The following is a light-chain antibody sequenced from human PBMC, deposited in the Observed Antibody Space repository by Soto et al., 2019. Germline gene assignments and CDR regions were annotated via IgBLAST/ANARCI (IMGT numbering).Light chain of an antibody. V-gene: IGKV3-20*01. CDR1: ENIRSGQ. Sequence: GVTPPPRTLTFFPGEKATLPFRALENIRSGQLAWYQHKRGQAPRLVIYGAFNRATGIPDRFSGSGSGTDFTLTISRLGTEDFAVYYCQQYERSPWTFGQGTKVDIK. J-gene: IGKJ1*01. CDR2: GAF. CDR3: QQYERSPWT.